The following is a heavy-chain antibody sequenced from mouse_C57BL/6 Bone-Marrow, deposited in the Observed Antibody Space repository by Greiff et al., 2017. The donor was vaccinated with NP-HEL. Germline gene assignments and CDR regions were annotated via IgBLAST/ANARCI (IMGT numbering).Heavy chain of an antibody. D-gene: IGHD1-1*01. J-gene: IGHJ2*01. V-gene: IGHV1-19*01. Sequence: EVQLQQSGPVLVKPGASVKMSCKASGYTFTDYYMYCVKPSPGKSLECIGVINPFNGGTSYNQKFKGKATLTVDKSSSTAYMELNSLTSEDSAVYYCARWVLLLVDYWGQGTTLTVSS. CDR1: GYTFTDYY. CDR2: INPFNGGT. CDR3: ARWVLLLVDY.